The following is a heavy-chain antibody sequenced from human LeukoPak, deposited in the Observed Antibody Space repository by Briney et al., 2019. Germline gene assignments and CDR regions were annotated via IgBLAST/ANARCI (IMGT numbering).Heavy chain of an antibody. CDR1: GYTFTSYD. V-gene: IGHV1-8*01. CDR3: ARGREEEMNFDY. J-gene: IGHJ4*02. CDR2: MNPNSGNT. Sequence: GASVKVSCKASGYTFTSYDINWVRQATGQGLEWMGWMNPNSGNTGYAQKFQGRVTMTRNTSISTAYMELSSLRSEDTAVYYYARGREEEMNFDYWGQGTLVTVSS. D-gene: IGHD5-24*01.